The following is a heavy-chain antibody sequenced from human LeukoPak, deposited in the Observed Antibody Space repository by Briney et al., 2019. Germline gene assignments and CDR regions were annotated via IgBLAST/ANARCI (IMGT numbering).Heavy chain of an antibody. CDR2: IIPIFGTA. J-gene: IGHJ4*02. Sequence: TVEVSCKASGGTFSSYAISWVRQAPGQGLEWMGGIIPIFGTANYAQKFQGRVTITTDESTSTAYMELSSLRSEDTAVYYCARGGDSRTLDYWGQGTLVTVSS. D-gene: IGHD6-13*01. CDR1: GGTFSSYA. CDR3: ARGGDSRTLDY. V-gene: IGHV1-69*05.